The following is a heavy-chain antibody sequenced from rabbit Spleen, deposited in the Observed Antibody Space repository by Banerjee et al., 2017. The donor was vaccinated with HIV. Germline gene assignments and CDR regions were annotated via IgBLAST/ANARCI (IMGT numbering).Heavy chain of an antibody. J-gene: IGHJ6*01. Sequence: QEQLEESGGGLVKPEGSLTLTCKASGFSFSDRDVMCWVRQAPGKGLEWIACINTATGKAGYASWAKGRFTISKTSSTTVTLQMTSLTAADTATYFCARDTSSSFSSYGMDLWGQGTLVTVS. V-gene: IGHV1S45*01. CDR1: GFSFSDRDV. CDR3: ARDTSSSFSSYGMDL. D-gene: IGHD1-1*01. CDR2: INTATGKA.